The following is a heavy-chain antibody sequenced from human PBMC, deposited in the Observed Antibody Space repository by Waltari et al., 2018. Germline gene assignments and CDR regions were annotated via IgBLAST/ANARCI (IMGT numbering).Heavy chain of an antibody. J-gene: IGHJ5*02. Sequence: EVQLLESGGGLVQPGGFLRLSCAASGFTFNNHAMSWVRQAPGKGLEWVSTISYGGRATDSADSVRDRFTISRDNSRNTLFLEMNTLRAEDTAVYYCARDWRRSLESCDWLLFALDLWGQGTLVAISS. V-gene: IGHV3-23*01. CDR2: ISYGGRAT. CDR3: ARDWRRSLESCDWLLFALDL. CDR1: GFTFNNHA. D-gene: IGHD3-9*01.